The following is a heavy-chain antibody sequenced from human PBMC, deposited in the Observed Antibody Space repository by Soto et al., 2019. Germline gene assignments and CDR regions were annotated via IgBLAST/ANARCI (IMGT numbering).Heavy chain of an antibody. Sequence: PSETLSLTCAVSGGSLSSSAYSWSWIRQPPGKGLEWIGFIYQSGSTYYNPSLKSRVTMSLDRPKNQFSLKLSSVTAADTAVYYCARELLFYDSDGFSWDDAFDIWGQGTMDTVSS. V-gene: IGHV4-30-2*01. CDR1: GGSLSSSAYS. J-gene: IGHJ3*02. CDR3: ARELLFYDSDGFSWDDAFDI. D-gene: IGHD3-22*01. CDR2: IYQSGST.